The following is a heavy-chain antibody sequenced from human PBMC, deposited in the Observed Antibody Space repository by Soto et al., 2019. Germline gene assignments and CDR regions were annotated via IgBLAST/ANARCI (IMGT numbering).Heavy chain of an antibody. CDR1: GYTFTSYC. D-gene: IGHD3-22*01. V-gene: IGHV1-69*06. Sequence: SVKVSCKASGYTFTSYCISWVRQSPGQGLEWMGGIIPINGTANYAQKFQGRVTITADKSTSTAYMELSSLRSEDTAVYYCASSAPSYDSSGYYPSYWGQGTLVTVSS. CDR3: ASSAPSYDSSGYYPSY. CDR2: IIPINGTA. J-gene: IGHJ4*02.